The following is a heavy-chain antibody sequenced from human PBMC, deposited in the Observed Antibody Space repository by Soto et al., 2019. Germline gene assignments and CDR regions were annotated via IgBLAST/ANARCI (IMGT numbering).Heavy chain of an antibody. Sequence: PGGSLRLSCSASGFTFSSYAMRWVRQAPGKGLEWVSAISGSGGRKYYADAEKRRFTISRDNSEVTLYLQLNSLRAEDTSVYYCAKWFGGSCSDFDYWGQGTLVTVSS. J-gene: IGHJ4*01. V-gene: IGHV3-23*01. CDR3: AKWFGGSCSDFDY. D-gene: IGHD2-15*01. CDR1: GFTFSSYA. CDR2: ISGSGGRK.